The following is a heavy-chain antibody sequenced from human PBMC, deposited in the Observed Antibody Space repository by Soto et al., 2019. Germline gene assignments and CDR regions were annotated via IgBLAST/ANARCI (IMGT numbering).Heavy chain of an antibody. CDR3: TRAGSDPGNFYISNYYAMDV. CDR1: GFSVSSDY. CDR2: IYSGGDT. V-gene: IGHV3-53*01. D-gene: IGHD3-10*01. Sequence: LRLSCAASGFSVSSDYMSWVRQAPGKGLEWVSLIYSGGDTYYADSVKGRFTISRDISSNTIYLHMTSLRADDTAIYYCTRAGSDPGNFYISNYYAMDVWGRGXTVTFPS. J-gene: IGHJ6*02.